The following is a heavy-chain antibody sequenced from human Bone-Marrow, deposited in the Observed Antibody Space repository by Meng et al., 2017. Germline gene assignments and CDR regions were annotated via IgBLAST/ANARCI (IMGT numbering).Heavy chain of an antibody. D-gene: IGHD3-10*01. J-gene: IGHJ4*02. V-gene: IGHV4-31*03. Sequence: QVQLQGSGPRLVKPSQTLSLTCTVSGGSINSGDYYWSWIRQHPGKGLEWIGFIYYTGSTQYNPSLKSRVTISVDTSKNQFSLKLSSVTAADTAVYYCARATYGSGKDFWGQGTMVTVSS. CDR3: ARATYGSGKDF. CDR2: IYYTGST. CDR1: GGSINSGDYY.